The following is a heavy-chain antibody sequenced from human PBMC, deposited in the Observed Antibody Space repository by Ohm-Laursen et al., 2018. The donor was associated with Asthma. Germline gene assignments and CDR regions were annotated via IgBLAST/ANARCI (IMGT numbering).Heavy chain of an antibody. CDR3: AKVGTYSNSSPIDY. Sequence: GSLRLSCTASRFTFSNSDMNWVHQAPGKGLEWVSAISGSGGSTYYADSVKGRFTISRDNSKNTLYLQMNSLRAEDTAVYYCAKVGTYSNSSPIDYWGQGTLVTVSS. D-gene: IGHD6-6*01. V-gene: IGHV3-23*01. CDR1: RFTFSNSD. CDR2: ISGSGGST. J-gene: IGHJ4*02.